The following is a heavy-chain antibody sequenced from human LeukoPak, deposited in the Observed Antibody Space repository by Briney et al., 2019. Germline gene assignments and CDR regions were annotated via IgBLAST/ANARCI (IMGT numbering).Heavy chain of an antibody. Sequence: SETLSLTCSVSGGFNTHYYWSWIRQPPGKGLEWIGYFYHSGSTNYNPSLKSRVTISVDTSKNQFSLKLSSVTAADTAVYYCARDRGGGFDPWGQGTLVTVSS. D-gene: IGHD3-10*01. J-gene: IGHJ5*02. V-gene: IGHV4-59*12. CDR1: GGFNTHYY. CDR2: FYHSGST. CDR3: ARDRGGGFDP.